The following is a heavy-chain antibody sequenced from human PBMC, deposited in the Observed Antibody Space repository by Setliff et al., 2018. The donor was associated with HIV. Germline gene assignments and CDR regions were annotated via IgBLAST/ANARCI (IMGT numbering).Heavy chain of an antibody. CDR1: GYLFTSYD. D-gene: IGHD3-22*01. J-gene: IGHJ5*02. CDR2: VNPNRGNT. CDR3: ARALPYDSSGYYFVGWFDP. Sequence: GASVKVSCKASGYLFTSYDINWVRQAPGQGLEWVGWVNPNRGNTGFAQKFQGRLTITRDTSKSTVYMELSSLRSEDTGVYYCARALPYDSSGYYFVGWFDPWGQGTLVTVSS. V-gene: IGHV1-8*03.